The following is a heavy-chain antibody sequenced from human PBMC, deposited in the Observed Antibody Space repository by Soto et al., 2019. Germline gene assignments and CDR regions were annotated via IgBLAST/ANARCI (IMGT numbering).Heavy chain of an antibody. CDR3: AAVGGIAAADSDY. V-gene: IGHV1-58*01. CDR1: GFTFTSSA. D-gene: IGHD6-13*01. J-gene: IGHJ4*02. Sequence: ASVKVSCKASGFTFTSSAVQWVRQARGQRLEWIGWIVVGSGNTNYAQKFQERVTITRDMSTSTAYMELSSLRSEDTAVYYCAAVGGIAAADSDYWGQGTLVTVSS. CDR2: IVVGSGNT.